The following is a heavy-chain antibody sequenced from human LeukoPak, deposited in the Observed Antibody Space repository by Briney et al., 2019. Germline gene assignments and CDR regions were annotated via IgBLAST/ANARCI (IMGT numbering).Heavy chain of an antibody. J-gene: IGHJ6*03. Sequence: GGSLRLSCAASGFTFSSNYMSWVRQAPGKGLEWVSVIYSGGSTYYSDSVKGRFTISRDNSTNTLYLQMNSLRAEDTAVYYCARLNSGSYDYYYYYMDVWGKGTTVTVSS. V-gene: IGHV3-53*01. CDR3: ARLNSGSYDYYYYYMDV. D-gene: IGHD1-26*01. CDR1: GFTFSSNY. CDR2: IYSGGST.